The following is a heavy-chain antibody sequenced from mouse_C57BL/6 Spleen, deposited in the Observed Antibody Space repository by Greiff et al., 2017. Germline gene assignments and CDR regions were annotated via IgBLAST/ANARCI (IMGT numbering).Heavy chain of an antibody. CDR1: GYTFTSYW. V-gene: IGHV1-74*01. CDR3: AIGRWAFAY. J-gene: IGHJ3*01. Sequence: VQLQQPGAELVKPGASVKVSCKASGYTFTSYWMHWVKQRPGQGLEWIGRIHPSDSATNYNQKFKGKATLTVDKSSSTAYMQLSSLPSEDSAVYYCAIGRWAFAYWGQGTLVTVSA. D-gene: IGHD1-1*02. CDR2: IHPSDSAT.